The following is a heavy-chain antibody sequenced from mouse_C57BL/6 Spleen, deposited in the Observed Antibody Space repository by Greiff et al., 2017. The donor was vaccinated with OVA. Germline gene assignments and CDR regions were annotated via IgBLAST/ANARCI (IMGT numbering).Heavy chain of an antibody. V-gene: IGHV5-16*01. Sequence: VESEGGLVQPGSSMKLSCTASGFTFSDYYMAWVRQVPEKGLEWVANINYDGSSTYYLDSLKSRFIISRDNAKNILYLQMSSLKSEDTATYYCARDDGYYGSYWYFDVWGTGTTVTVSS. J-gene: IGHJ1*03. CDR2: INYDGSST. D-gene: IGHD2-3*01. CDR1: GFTFSDYY. CDR3: ARDDGYYGSYWYFDV.